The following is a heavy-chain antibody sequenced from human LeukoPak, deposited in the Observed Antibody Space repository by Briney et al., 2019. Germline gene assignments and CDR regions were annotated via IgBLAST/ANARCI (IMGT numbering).Heavy chain of an antibody. J-gene: IGHJ4*02. Sequence: GGSLRLSCVASGFTFSSYAVSWFRRAPGKGLEWVATVGRSGADTYYADSVRGRFTISKDSSKNTLQMNSLSAEDTAIYYCVKHSGGVYGNSDYWGQGTLVTVSS. CDR2: VGRSGADT. CDR1: GFTFSSYA. CDR3: VKHSGGVYGNSDY. D-gene: IGHD1-1*01. V-gene: IGHV3-23*01.